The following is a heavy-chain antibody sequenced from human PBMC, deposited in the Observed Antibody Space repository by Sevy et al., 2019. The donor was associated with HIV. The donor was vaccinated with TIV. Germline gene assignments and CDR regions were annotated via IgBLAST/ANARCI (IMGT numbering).Heavy chain of an antibody. Sequence: GGSLRLSCVASGFSFRDYALHWVRQGPGKGLEWVAVVSFDGGNKYYPDSVKGRFTVSRDNSKNTLFLQMDSQRGEDTAVYYCARGPYSSGLRFDYWGQGTLVTVSS. CDR1: GFSFRDYA. V-gene: IGHV3-30*04. J-gene: IGHJ4*02. CDR2: VSFDGGNK. CDR3: ARGPYSSGLRFDY. D-gene: IGHD6-19*01.